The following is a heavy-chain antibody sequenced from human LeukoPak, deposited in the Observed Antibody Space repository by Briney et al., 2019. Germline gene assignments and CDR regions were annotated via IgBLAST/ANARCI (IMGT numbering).Heavy chain of an antibody. CDR2: ISSSSSYI. V-gene: IGHV3-21*01. CDR3: ARDEDNGYYYGSGSYYLVY. Sequence: GGSLRLSCAASGFTFSSYSMNWVRQAPGKGLEWVSSISSSSSYIYYADSVKGRFTISRDNAKNSLYLQMKSLRAEDTAVYYCARDEDNGYYYGSGSYYLVYWGQGTLVTVSS. J-gene: IGHJ4*02. CDR1: GFTFSSYS. D-gene: IGHD3-10*01.